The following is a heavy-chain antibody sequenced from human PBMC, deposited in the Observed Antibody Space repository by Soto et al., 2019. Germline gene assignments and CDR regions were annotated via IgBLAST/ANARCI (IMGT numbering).Heavy chain of an antibody. CDR3: AKDPYTGISGIDY. V-gene: IGHV3-30*18. CDR2: ISYDGSNK. J-gene: IGHJ4*02. D-gene: IGHD2-2*02. CDR1: GFTFSSYG. Sequence: LRLSCAASGFTFSSYGMHWVRQAPGKGLEWVAVISYDGSNKYYADSVKGRFTISRDNSKNTLYLQMNSLRAEDTAVYYCAKDPYTGISGIDYWGQGTLVTVSS.